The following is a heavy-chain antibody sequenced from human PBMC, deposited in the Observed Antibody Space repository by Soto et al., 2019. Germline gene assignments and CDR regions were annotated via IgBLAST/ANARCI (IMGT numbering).Heavy chain of an antibody. J-gene: IGHJ3*02. CDR2: IYPGDSDT. CDR1: GYSFTSYW. Sequence: RGSLKISCKGSGYSFTSYWIGWVRQMPGKGLEWMGIIYPGDSDTRYSPSFQGQVTISADKSISTAYLQWSSLKASDTAMYYCALTTVSRHDAFDIWGQGTMVTVSS. D-gene: IGHD4-17*01. V-gene: IGHV5-51*01. CDR3: ALTTVSRHDAFDI.